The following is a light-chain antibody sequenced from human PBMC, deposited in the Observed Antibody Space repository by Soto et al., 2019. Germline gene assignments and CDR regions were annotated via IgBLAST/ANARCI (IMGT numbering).Light chain of an antibody. J-gene: IGKJ2*01. Sequence: EIVLTQSPGTLSLSPGERATLSCRASQSVSINSITWYQQKPGQAPRLLIYGASTRATGIPDRFSGSGSGTDFSLTISRLEPEDFAVYYCLQFGNSPLYTFGQGTKVDIK. V-gene: IGKV3-20*01. CDR1: QSVSINS. CDR2: GAS. CDR3: LQFGNSPLYT.